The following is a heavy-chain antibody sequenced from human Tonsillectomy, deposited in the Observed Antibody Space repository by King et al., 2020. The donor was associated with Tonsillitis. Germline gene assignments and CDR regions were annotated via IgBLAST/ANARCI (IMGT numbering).Heavy chain of an antibody. V-gene: IGHV4-59*01. CDR3: ARGSDAMDV. CDR2: IYYSGST. J-gene: IGHJ6*02. CDR1: GGSISSNY. Sequence: QLQESGPGLVKPSETLSLTCTVSGGSISSNYWSWIRQPPGKGLEWIGFIYYSGSTNYNRSLKSRVTVSVDTSKNQFSLKLSSVTAADTAVYYCARGSDAMDVWGQGTTVIVSS.